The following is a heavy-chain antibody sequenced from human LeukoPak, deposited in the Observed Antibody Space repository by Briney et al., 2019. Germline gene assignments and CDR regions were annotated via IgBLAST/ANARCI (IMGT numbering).Heavy chain of an antibody. Sequence: SETLSLTCAVSGGSISSGGYSWSWLRQPPGKGLEWIGYIYYSGSTYYNPSLKSRVTISVDTSKNQFSLKLSSVTAADTAVYYCAREAHSSSTFDYWGQGTLVTVSS. V-gene: IGHV4-30-4*07. CDR1: GGSISSGGYS. D-gene: IGHD6-6*01. CDR2: IYYSGST. J-gene: IGHJ4*02. CDR3: AREAHSSSTFDY.